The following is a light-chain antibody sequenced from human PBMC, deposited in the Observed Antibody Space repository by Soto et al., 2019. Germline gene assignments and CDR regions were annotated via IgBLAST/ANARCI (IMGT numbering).Light chain of an antibody. CDR2: GAS. CDR1: QSVSSN. Sequence: EIVMTQSPATLSVSPGERATLSCRASQSVSSNLAWYQQKPGQAPRLLIYGASTRATGIPARFSGSGSGTDFTRTISSLQSEDFAVYYCQQYNNWPPYTFGQGTKLEIK. J-gene: IGKJ2*01. CDR3: QQYNNWPPYT. V-gene: IGKV3-15*01.